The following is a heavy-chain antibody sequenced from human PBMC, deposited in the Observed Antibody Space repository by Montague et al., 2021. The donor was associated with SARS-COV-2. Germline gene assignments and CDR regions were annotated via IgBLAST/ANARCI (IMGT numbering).Heavy chain of an antibody. Sequence: SETLSLTCAVYGGSFSGYSWNWIRQPPGRGLEWIGYIYYSGSTNYNPSLVSRVTISADTSKNHFSLKLRSVTAADTAVYYCARESRLQYLEWSGSRYDYYGMDVWGQGTTVTVSS. J-gene: IGHJ6*02. CDR1: GGSFSGYS. V-gene: IGHV4-59*01. CDR2: IYYSGST. CDR3: ARESRLQYLEWSGSRYDYYGMDV. D-gene: IGHD3-3*01.